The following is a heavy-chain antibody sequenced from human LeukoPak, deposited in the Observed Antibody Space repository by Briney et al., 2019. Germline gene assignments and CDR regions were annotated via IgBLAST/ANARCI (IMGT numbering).Heavy chain of an antibody. Sequence: PGGSLRLSCAASGFTFSGYSMNWVRQAPGKGLEWVSSISSSSSYIYYADSVKGRFTISRDNAKNSLYLQMNSLRAEDTAVYYCARDYGDLLTVDYWGQGTLVTVSS. J-gene: IGHJ4*02. D-gene: IGHD4-17*01. CDR2: ISSSSSYI. V-gene: IGHV3-21*01. CDR3: ARDYGDLLTVDY. CDR1: GFTFSGYS.